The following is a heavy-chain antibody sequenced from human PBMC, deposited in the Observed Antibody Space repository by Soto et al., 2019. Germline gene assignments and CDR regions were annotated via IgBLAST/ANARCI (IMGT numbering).Heavy chain of an antibody. V-gene: IGHV4-59*05. CDR3: ARLYDYVWGSYRYIGSHYYYRMDV. CDR2: IYYSGST. CDR1: GGSISSYY. Sequence: SETLSLTCTVSGGSISSYYWSWIRQPPGKGLEWIGSIYYSGSTYYNPSLKSRVTISVDTSKNQFSLKLSSVTAADTAVYYCARLYDYVWGSYRYIGSHYYYRMDVWGQGTTVTVSS. D-gene: IGHD3-16*02. J-gene: IGHJ6*02.